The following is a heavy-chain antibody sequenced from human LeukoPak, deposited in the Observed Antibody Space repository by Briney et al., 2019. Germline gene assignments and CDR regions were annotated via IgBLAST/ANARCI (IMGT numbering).Heavy chain of an antibody. CDR2: ISAYNGNT. Sequence: GASVKVSCKASGYTFTNYYIHWVRQAPGQGLEWMGWISAYNGNTNYAQKLQGRVTMTTDTSTSTAYMELRSLRSDDTAVYYCARDRNRWGGAPGDYWGQGTLVTVSS. J-gene: IGHJ4*02. CDR3: ARDRNRWGGAPGDY. CDR1: GYTFTNYY. D-gene: IGHD1-14*01. V-gene: IGHV1-18*04.